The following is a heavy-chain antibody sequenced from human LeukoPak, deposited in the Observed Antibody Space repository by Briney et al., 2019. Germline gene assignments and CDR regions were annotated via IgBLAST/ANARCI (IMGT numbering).Heavy chain of an antibody. D-gene: IGHD5-18*01. Sequence: SETLSLTCAVYGGSFSGYYWSWIRQPPGKGLEWIGEINHSGSTNYNPSLKSRVTISVDTSKNQFSLKLSSVTAADTAVYYCARDLLSGYSTAGYFDYWGQGTLVTVSS. CDR2: INHSGST. J-gene: IGHJ4*02. CDR1: GGSFSGYY. V-gene: IGHV4-34*01. CDR3: ARDLLSGYSTAGYFDY.